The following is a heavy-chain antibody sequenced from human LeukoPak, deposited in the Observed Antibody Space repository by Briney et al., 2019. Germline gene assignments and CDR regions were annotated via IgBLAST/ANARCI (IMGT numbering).Heavy chain of an antibody. CDR3: ARDRGIAADGTVGWFDP. CDR1: GLTFSDSY. J-gene: IGHJ5*02. Sequence: GGSLRLSCAASGLTFSDSYMSWIRQAPGKGLEWVSYISSGGNTIKYADSVKGRFTISRDNARNSLYLQMNSLRAEDTAVYYCARDRGIAADGTVGWFDPWGQGTLVAVSS. D-gene: IGHD6-13*01. V-gene: IGHV3-11*04. CDR2: ISSGGNTI.